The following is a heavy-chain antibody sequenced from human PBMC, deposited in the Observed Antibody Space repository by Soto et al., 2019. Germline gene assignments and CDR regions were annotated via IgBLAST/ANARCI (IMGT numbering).Heavy chain of an antibody. CDR1: GFTFSAFS. J-gene: IGHJ6*03. D-gene: IGHD3-9*01. CDR3: LRYFGRYFRSGYMDV. Sequence: EVRLVESGGGLVKPGGSLRLSGAASGFTFSAFSIKWVRQAPGKGLEWLSSINEDSTYIYYGYYLRGRSTIYRDNSKDLLYRQIDCVRARDTAVYYYLRYFGRYFRSGYMDVWAMGPRSSS. CDR2: INEDSTYI. V-gene: IGHV3-21*02.